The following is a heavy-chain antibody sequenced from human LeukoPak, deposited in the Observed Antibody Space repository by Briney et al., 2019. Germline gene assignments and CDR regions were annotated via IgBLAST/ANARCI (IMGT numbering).Heavy chain of an antibody. CDR3: ARDRGRYYDSRGFYWGYYFDS. Sequence: GGSLRLSCRDSELSLNSYSMNWVRQAPGKGLEWVSTISGSGDSTYYADSVKGRFTISRDNSKDTLYLQMSSVRVDDTAVYYCARDRGRYYDSRGFYWGYYFDSWGQGILVTVST. CDR1: ELSLNSYS. J-gene: IGHJ4*02. CDR2: ISGSGDST. V-gene: IGHV3-23*01. D-gene: IGHD3-22*01.